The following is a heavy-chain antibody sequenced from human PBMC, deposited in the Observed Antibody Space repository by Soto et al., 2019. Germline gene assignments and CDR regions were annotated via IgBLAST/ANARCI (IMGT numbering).Heavy chain of an antibody. J-gene: IGHJ5*02. V-gene: IGHV4-59*01. CDR3: ARGDGDYRFWFDP. Sequence: QVQLQESGPGLVKPSETLSLTCTVSGGSISSYYWSWIRQPPGKGLEWIGYIYYSGSTNYNPSLTSRVTISVATSKNQFALKLSSVTAADTAVNCCARGDGDYRFWFDPWGQGTLVTVSS. CDR2: IYYSGST. D-gene: IGHD4-17*01. CDR1: GGSISSYY.